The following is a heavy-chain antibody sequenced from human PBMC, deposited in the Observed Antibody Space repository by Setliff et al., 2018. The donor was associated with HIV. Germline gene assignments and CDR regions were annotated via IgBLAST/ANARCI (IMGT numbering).Heavy chain of an antibody. CDR1: GYTFTDYY. D-gene: IGHD1-26*01. CDR2: INPNTGAT. CDR3: ARGPVGGTVDY. Sequence: ASVKVSCRASGYTFTDYYMHWVRQAPGQGLEWMGWINPNTGATNYAQTFQGRVTVTRDTSIRTAYMDLSSLRSDDTALYYCARGPVGGTVDYWGQGTLVTVSS. J-gene: IGHJ4*02. V-gene: IGHV1-2*02.